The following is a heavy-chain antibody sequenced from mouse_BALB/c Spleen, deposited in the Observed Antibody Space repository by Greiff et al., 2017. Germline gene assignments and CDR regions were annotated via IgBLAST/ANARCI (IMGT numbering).Heavy chain of an antibody. V-gene: IGHV5-12-1*01. D-gene: IGHD2-4*01. CDR3: YYDLVDY. CDR1: GFAFSSYD. Sequence: EVMLVESGGGLVKPGGSLKLSCAASGFAFSSYDMSWVRQTPEKRLEWVAYISSGGGSTYYPDTVKGRFTISRDNAKNTLYLQMSSLKSEDTAMYYCYYDLVDYWGQGTSVTVSS. CDR2: ISSGGGST. J-gene: IGHJ4*01.